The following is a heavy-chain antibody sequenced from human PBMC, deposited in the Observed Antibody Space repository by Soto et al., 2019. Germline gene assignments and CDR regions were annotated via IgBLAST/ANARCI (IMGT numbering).Heavy chain of an antibody. J-gene: IGHJ4*02. CDR1: GFTFSSYS. Sequence: EVQLVESGGGLVKPGGSLRLSCAASGFTFSSYSMNWVRQAPGKGLQWVSSISSSSTYIYYADSVKGRFTISRDNAKNSLYLQMNSLRAEDTAVYYCARGTNHYDSSVYYGYWGQGTLVTVSS. CDR3: ARGTNHYDSSVYYGY. V-gene: IGHV3-21*01. CDR2: ISSSSTYI. D-gene: IGHD3-22*01.